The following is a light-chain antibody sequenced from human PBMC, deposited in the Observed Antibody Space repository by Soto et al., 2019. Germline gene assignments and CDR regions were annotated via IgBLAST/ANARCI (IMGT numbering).Light chain of an antibody. J-gene: IGKJ1*01. CDR1: QSVNIN. Sequence: EVVMTHSPATLSVSPGDRATLSCRASQSVNINVAWYQQKPGQAPRLLIYGASTRATGIADRFSGTGSGTEFTLAISSLQSEDFAVYYCQQYSNRPPWTFGQGTKV. CDR2: GAS. CDR3: QQYSNRPPWT. V-gene: IGKV3-15*01.